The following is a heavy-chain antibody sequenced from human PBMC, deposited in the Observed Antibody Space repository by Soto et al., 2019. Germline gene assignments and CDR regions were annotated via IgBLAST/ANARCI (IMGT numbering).Heavy chain of an antibody. Sequence: PSETLSLTCTVSGGSISSSSYHWGWIRQPPGKGLEWIGSIYYSGTTYYKPSLKRRVTISVDTSKNQFSLKLSSVTAADTAVYYCARSISVAMDFWGQGTLVTVS. V-gene: IGHV4-39*01. CDR3: ARSISVAMDF. J-gene: IGHJ4*02. CDR2: IYYSGTT. CDR1: GGSISSSSYH. D-gene: IGHD6-19*01.